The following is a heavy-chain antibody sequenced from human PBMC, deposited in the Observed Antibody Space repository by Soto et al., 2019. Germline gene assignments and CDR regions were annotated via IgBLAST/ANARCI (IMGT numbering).Heavy chain of an antibody. CDR3: AKDERYFDWLFLY. CDR2: ISGSGGST. Sequence: EVQLLESGGGLVQPGGSLRLSWAASGFTFSSYAMSWVRQAPGKGLEWVSAISGSGGSTYYADSVKGRFTISRDNSKNTLYLQMNSLRAEDTAVYYCAKDERYFDWLFLYWGQGTLVTVSS. V-gene: IGHV3-23*01. CDR1: GFTFSSYA. D-gene: IGHD3-9*01. J-gene: IGHJ4*02.